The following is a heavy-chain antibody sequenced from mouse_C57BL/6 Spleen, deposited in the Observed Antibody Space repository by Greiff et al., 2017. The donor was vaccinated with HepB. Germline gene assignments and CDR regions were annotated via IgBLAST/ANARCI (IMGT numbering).Heavy chain of an antibody. Sequence: VQLQQSGAELVRPGTSVKLSCKASGYTFTSYWMHWVKQRPGQGFEWIGVIDPSDSYTNYNQKFKGKATLTVDTSSSTAYMQLSSLTSVDSAVYYWARGTGANWYFDVWGTGTTVTVSS. CDR1: GYTFTSYW. J-gene: IGHJ1*03. D-gene: IGHD4-1*01. CDR2: IDPSDSYT. CDR3: ARGTGANWYFDV. V-gene: IGHV1-59*01.